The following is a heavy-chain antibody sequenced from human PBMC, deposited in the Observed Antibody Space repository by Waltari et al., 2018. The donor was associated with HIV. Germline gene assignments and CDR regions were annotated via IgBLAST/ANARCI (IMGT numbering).Heavy chain of an antibody. CDR1: GFTFSSYW. CDR2: IKQDGSGK. V-gene: IGHV3-7*04. Sequence: EVQLVESGGGLVQPGGSLRLSCAASGFTFSSYWMSWVRQAPGKGVEWVSKIKQDGSGKYYVDSVKGRFTISRDNAKNSLYLQMNSLRAEDTAVYYCARGRAGGAFDIWGQGTMVTVSS. J-gene: IGHJ3*02. CDR3: ARGRAGGAFDI. D-gene: IGHD2-8*02.